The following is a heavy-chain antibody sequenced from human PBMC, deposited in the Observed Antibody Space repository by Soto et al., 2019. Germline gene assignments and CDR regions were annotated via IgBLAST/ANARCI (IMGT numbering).Heavy chain of an antibody. V-gene: IGHV3-53*01. Sequence: FQRLGFAAAGCNVSSKCMSWISQAPGKGLEWVSVIYSGGSTYYADSVKGRFTISRDNSKNTLYLQMNSLRAEDTAVYYCARTKGDYGDYGAFDYWGQGTLVTVSS. CDR1: GCNVSSKC. CDR3: ARTKGDYGDYGAFDY. J-gene: IGHJ4*02. D-gene: IGHD4-17*01. CDR2: IYSGGST.